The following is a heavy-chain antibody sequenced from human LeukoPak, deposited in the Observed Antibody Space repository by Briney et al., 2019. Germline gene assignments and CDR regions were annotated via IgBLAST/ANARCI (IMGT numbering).Heavy chain of an antibody. CDR3: ARGASYYDFWSGYSWIRKEYYFDY. CDR1: GGSISSSSYY. Sequence: KPSETLSLTCTVSGGSISSSSYYWGWIRQPPGKGLEWIGSIYYSGSTYYNPSLKGRVTISVDTSKNQFSLKLSSVTAADTAVYYCARGASYYDFWSGYSWIRKEYYFDYWGQGILVTVSS. D-gene: IGHD3-3*01. V-gene: IGHV4-39*01. CDR2: IYYSGST. J-gene: IGHJ4*02.